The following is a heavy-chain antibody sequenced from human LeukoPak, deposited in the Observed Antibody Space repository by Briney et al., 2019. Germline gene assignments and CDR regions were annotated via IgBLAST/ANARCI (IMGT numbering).Heavy chain of an antibody. CDR2: ITSTSSYI. CDR3: ARSQVLGTFDH. D-gene: IGHD1/OR15-1a*01. Sequence: SGGSLRLSCAASGFTFSTYSMNWVRQAPGKGLEWVSSITSTSSYIYYADSVKGRFAISRDNAKNSLYLQMNSLRAEDTAVYFCARSQVLGTFDHWGQGTLLTVSS. CDR1: GFTFSTYS. V-gene: IGHV3-21*01. J-gene: IGHJ4*02.